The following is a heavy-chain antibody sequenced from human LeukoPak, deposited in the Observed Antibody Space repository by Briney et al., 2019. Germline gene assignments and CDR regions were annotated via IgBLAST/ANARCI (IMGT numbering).Heavy chain of an antibody. V-gene: IGHV4-39*01. CDR1: GGSISSSSYY. CDR2: IYYSGST. Sequence: SETLSLTCTVSGGSISSSSYYWGWIRQPPGKGLEWIGSIYYSGSTYYNPSLKSRVTISVDTSKNQFSLKLSSVTAADTAVYYCSSMTPRPYWGQGTLVTVSS. J-gene: IGHJ4*02. CDR3: SSMTPRPY.